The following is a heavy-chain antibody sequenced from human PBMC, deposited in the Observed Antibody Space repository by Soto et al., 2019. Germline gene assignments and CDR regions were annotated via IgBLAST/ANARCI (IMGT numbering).Heavy chain of an antibody. V-gene: IGHV3-30*18. CDR2: ISYDGSNK. Sequence: GGSLRLSCAASGLTFSSYGMHWVRQAPGKGLEWVAGISYDGSNKHYAAPVQGRFTISRDNSKNTLYLQMNSLKSDDTAVYYCAKAPQVEGYGVFDMWGQGTMVTVSS. CDR1: GLTFSSYG. J-gene: IGHJ3*02. D-gene: IGHD2-8*01. CDR3: AKAPQVEGYGVFDM.